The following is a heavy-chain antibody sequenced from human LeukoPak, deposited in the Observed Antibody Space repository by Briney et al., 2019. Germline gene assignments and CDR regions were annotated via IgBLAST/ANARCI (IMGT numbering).Heavy chain of an antibody. Sequence: GASVKVSCKASGYTFTGYYMHWVRQAPGQGLEWMGWINPNSGGTSYSQKVQGRVNMTSDTSISTGYMDLSKLRFADTAVYYCARATPAFTMVRGVREGIPFDYWGQGTLVTVSS. CDR1: GYTFTGYY. J-gene: IGHJ4*02. D-gene: IGHD3-10*01. CDR2: INPNSGGT. CDR3: ARATPAFTMVRGVREGIPFDY. V-gene: IGHV1-2*02.